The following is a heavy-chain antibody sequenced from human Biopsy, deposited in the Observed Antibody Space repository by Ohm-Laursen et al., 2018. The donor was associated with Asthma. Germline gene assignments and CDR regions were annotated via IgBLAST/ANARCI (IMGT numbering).Heavy chain of an antibody. J-gene: IGHJ4*02. CDR2: IYYSGST. V-gene: IGHV4-31*03. CDR3: ARWGSFGFDY. CDR1: GGSISSGGYY. Sequence: SDTLSLTCTVSGGSISSGGYYWSWIRQHPGKGLEWIGYIYYSGSTYYNPSLKSRVTISVDTSKNQFSLNLSPVTAADTAVYYCARWGSFGFDYWGQGTLVTVSS. D-gene: IGHD7-27*01.